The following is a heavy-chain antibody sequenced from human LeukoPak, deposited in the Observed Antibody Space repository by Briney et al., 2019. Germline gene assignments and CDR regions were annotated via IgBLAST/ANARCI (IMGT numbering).Heavy chain of an antibody. V-gene: IGHV1-2*02. CDR3: ARKSDSYYDILTGYSIFDY. CDR1: GYTFTGYY. CDR2: INPNSGGT. D-gene: IGHD3-9*01. Sequence: ASVKVSCKASGYTFTGYYMHWVRQAPGQELDWMGWINPNSGGTNYAQKFQGRVTMTRDTSISTAYMELSRLRSDDTAVYYCARKSDSYYDILTGYSIFDYWGQGTLVTVSS. J-gene: IGHJ4*02.